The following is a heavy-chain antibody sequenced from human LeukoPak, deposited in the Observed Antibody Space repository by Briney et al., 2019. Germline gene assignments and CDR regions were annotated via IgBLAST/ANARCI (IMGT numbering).Heavy chain of an antibody. V-gene: IGHV4-61*02. J-gene: IGHJ4*02. CDR1: GASISSGSYY. CDR2: IYTGGST. D-gene: IGHD3-10*01. Sequence: PSQTLSLTCTVSGASISSGSYYWSWIRQPAGKGLEWIGRIYTGGSTGGSTNYNPSLKSRVTISLDTSKNQFSLKLNTVTAADTAVYYCAREGHPNYGSGSPTIDYWGQGTLVTVSS. CDR3: AREGHPNYGSGSPTIDY.